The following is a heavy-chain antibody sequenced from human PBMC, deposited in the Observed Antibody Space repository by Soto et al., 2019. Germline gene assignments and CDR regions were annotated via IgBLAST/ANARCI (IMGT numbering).Heavy chain of an antibody. CDR2: IYYSGST. V-gene: IGHV4-39*01. CDR3: ARRGPYSSGWSYFFDY. CDR1: GDSINSSTHY. J-gene: IGHJ4*02. D-gene: IGHD6-19*01. Sequence: PSETLSLTCIVSGDSINSSTHYWAWIRQPPGKGLDWIGSIYYSGSTYYNPSLKSRVTISVDTSKNQFSLKLSSVTAADTAVYYCARRGPYSSGWSYFFDYWGQGTLVTVSS.